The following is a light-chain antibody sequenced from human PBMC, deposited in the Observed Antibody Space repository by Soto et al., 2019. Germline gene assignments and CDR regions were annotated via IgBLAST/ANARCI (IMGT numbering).Light chain of an antibody. V-gene: IGKV1-12*01. CDR1: QSISSW. CDR3: QQANSFPIT. J-gene: IGKJ5*01. CDR2: AAS. Sequence: DIQMTQSPSTLSATAGDRVTITCRASQSISSWLAWYRHKPGKAPKLLIYAASSLQSGVPSRFSGSGSGTDFTLTISSLQPEDFATYYCQQANSFPITFGQGTRLEI.